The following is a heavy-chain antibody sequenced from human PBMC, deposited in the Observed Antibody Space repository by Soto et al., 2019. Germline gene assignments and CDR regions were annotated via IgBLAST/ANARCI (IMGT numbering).Heavy chain of an antibody. CDR3: ARMTGYSYYFDY. CDR2: IYYSGST. CDR1: GGSISSYY. Sequence: SETLSLTCTVSGGSISSYYWSWIRQPPGKGLEWIGYIYYSGSTNYNPSLKSRVNISEDTSKNQFSLKLSSVTAADTAVYYCARMTGYSYYFDYWGQGTLVTVSS. J-gene: IGHJ4*02. D-gene: IGHD3-9*01. V-gene: IGHV4-59*01.